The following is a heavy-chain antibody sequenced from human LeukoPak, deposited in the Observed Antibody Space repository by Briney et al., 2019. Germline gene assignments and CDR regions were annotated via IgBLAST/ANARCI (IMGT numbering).Heavy chain of an antibody. CDR3: ARSPGSGSDY. CDR1: GFTFSNYG. Sequence: GGSLRLSCAASGFTFSNYGMSWVRQAPGKGLDWVSDISSSGASTYYADSVKGRFTISRDNSQNTLYLQMNSLRADDTAVYYCARSPGSGSDYWGQGTLVTVSS. J-gene: IGHJ4*02. V-gene: IGHV3-23*01. CDR2: ISSSGAST. D-gene: IGHD6-19*01.